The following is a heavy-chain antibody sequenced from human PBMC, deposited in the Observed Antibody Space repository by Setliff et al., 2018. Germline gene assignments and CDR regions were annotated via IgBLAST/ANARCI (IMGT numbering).Heavy chain of an antibody. J-gene: IGHJ4*02. CDR1: GASISSSAYS. CDR3: ARAPVGDRNGLFDS. CDR2: IYHGGTT. V-gene: IGHV4-30-2*05. Sequence: SETLSLTCAVSGASISSSAYSWNWIRQPPGKGLEWIVYIYHGGTTYYNPSLKSRVTISVDTSKNHFSLELTSVTAADTAVYYCARAPVGDRNGLFDSWGQGTLLTVSS. D-gene: IGHD6-19*01.